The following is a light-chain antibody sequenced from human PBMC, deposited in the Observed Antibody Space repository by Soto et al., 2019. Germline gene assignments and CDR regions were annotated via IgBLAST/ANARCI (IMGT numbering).Light chain of an antibody. Sequence: QSALTQPASVSGSPGQSITISCTGTSSDVGGYNYVSWYQLHPGKAPKLIIYEVVQRPSGVPDRFSGSKSGNTASLTVSGLQAADEADYFCKSYAGSNNYVFGSGTKVT. V-gene: IGLV2-8*01. CDR1: SSDVGGYNY. CDR2: EVV. CDR3: KSYAGSNNYV. J-gene: IGLJ1*01.